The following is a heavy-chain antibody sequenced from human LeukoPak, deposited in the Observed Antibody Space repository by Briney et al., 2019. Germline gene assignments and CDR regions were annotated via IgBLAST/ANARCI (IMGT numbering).Heavy chain of an antibody. V-gene: IGHV1-8*01. CDR1: GYTFTSYD. J-gene: IGHJ4*02. CDR2: MNPNSGNT. D-gene: IGHD2-21*02. CDR3: ARVSPYCGGDCYLL. Sequence: ASVKVSCKASGYTFTSYDINWVRQATGQGLEWMGWMNPNSGNTGYAQKFQGRVTMTRNTSISTAYMELSSLRSEDTAMYYCARVSPYCGGDCYLLWGQGTLVTVSS.